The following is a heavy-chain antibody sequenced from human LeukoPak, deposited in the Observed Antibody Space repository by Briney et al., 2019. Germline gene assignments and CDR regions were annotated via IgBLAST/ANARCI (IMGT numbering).Heavy chain of an antibody. CDR2: ISSSSSYI. CDR1: GFNFSSYS. V-gene: IGHV3-21*01. CDR3: ARDHPGYSYGRDY. J-gene: IGHJ4*02. D-gene: IGHD5-18*01. Sequence: GGSLRLSRAASGFNFSSYSMNWVRQAPGKGLEWVSSISSSSSYIYYADSVKGRFTISRDNAKNSLYLQMNSLRAEDTAVYYCARDHPGYSYGRDYWGQGTLVTVSS.